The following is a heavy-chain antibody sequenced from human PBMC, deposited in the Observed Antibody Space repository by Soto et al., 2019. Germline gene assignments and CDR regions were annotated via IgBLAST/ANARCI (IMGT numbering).Heavy chain of an antibody. V-gene: IGHV3-23*01. D-gene: IGHD2-21*01. CDR3: VRGGGGGLFEH. CDR2: ISGSGDST. Sequence: GGSLRLSCAASGFTFSSYAMSWVRQAPGKGLEWVSAISGSGDSTYYADSVKGRFTISRDNSKNTLYLQMNSLRAEDTAVYYCVRGGGGGLFEHWGQGVLVTVSS. CDR1: GFTFSSYA. J-gene: IGHJ4*02.